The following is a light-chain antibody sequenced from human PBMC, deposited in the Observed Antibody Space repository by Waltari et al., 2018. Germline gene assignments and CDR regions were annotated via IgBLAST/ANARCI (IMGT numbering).Light chain of an antibody. CDR1: QSFGTS. CDR2: GAS. CDR3: QHYVRLPAT. J-gene: IGKJ1*01. Sequence: EIVLTQSPGTLSLSPGERATLSCRASQSFGTSLAWYQQKPGQAPRLLIYGASMRAAGSPDRFSGSGSGTDFSLTISRLEPEDCAVYYCQHYVRLPATFGQGTRVEIK. V-gene: IGKV3-20*01.